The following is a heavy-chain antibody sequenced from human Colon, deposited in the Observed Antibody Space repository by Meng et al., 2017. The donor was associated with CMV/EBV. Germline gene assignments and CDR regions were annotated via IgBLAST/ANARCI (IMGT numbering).Heavy chain of an antibody. Sequence: QLPLQESGQGLVKASEPLSLTCTVSGGFISGSSYYWGWIRQPPGKGLEWIGSMYYSGNTHYKSSLKSRVTISVDTSKNQFSLRLNSVTAADTAVYYCARTVQWLAPFYYYMDVWGKGTLVTVSS. V-gene: IGHV4-39*07. CDR2: MYYSGNT. CDR3: ARTVQWLAPFYYYMDV. D-gene: IGHD3-22*01. CDR1: GGFISGSSYY. J-gene: IGHJ6*03.